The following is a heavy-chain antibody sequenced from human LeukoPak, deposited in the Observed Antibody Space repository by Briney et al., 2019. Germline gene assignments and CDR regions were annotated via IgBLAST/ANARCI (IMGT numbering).Heavy chain of an antibody. V-gene: IGHV3-30-3*01. Sequence: YPGRSLRLSCAASGFTFSSYAMHWVRQAPGKGLEWVAVISYDGSDKYYADSVKGRFTISRDNSKNTLYLQMNSLRVEDTAVYYCAKGHIATGSLYYFDFWGQGTLVTVSS. D-gene: IGHD2-15*01. CDR3: AKGHIATGSLYYFDF. J-gene: IGHJ4*02. CDR2: ISYDGSDK. CDR1: GFTFSSYA.